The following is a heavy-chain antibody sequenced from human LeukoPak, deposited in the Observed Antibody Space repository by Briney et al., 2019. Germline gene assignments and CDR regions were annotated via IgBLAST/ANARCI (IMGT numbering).Heavy chain of an antibody. CDR3: AREGYIVATIEHWYFDL. Sequence: SQTLSLTCAISGNSVSRNRSAWNWIRQSPSRGLEWLGRTYYRSKWFENYAPFVKSRLTITPDTSKNQVSLHLNSVTPEDTAVYYCAREGYIVATIEHWYFDLWGRGTLVTVSS. D-gene: IGHD5-12*01. CDR1: GNSVSRNRSA. CDR2: TYYRSKWFE. J-gene: IGHJ2*01. V-gene: IGHV6-1*01.